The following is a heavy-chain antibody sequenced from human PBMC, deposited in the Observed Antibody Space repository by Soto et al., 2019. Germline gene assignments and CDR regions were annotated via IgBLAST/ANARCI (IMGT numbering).Heavy chain of an antibody. V-gene: IGHV3-21*04. J-gene: IGHJ5*02. CDR3: AKDSETWYYDFWSGYYSWFDP. CDR1: GFTFSSYS. CDR2: ISSSSSYI. Sequence: EVQLVESGGGLVKPGGSLRLSCAASGFTFSSYSMNWVRQAPGKGLEWVSSISSSSSYIYYADSVKGRFTISRDNSKNTLYLQMNSLRAEDTAVYYCAKDSETWYYDFWSGYYSWFDPWGQGTLVTVSS. D-gene: IGHD3-3*01.